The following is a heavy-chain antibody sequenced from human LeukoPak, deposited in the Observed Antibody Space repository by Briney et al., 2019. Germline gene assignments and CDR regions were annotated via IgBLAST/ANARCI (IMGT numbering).Heavy chain of an antibody. CDR1: GRSFSVYY. CDR2: IIHSGST. J-gene: IGHJ5*02. D-gene: IGHD3-10*01. CDR3: ARLKDYYYGSGRPWFVP. Sequence: SETLSLTCAVYGRSFSVYYSSWIRHPPGKGREWIGEIIHSGSTNYNPSLKRRVRISVDTSKNQFSLKLSSVTAADTAVYYCARLKDYYYGSGRPWFVPGGEGTRVTVSS. V-gene: IGHV4-34*12.